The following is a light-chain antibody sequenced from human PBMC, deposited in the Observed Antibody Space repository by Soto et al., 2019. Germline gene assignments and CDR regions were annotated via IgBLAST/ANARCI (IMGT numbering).Light chain of an antibody. CDR1: QSVSSY. CDR2: DAS. V-gene: IGKV3-11*01. CDR3: QQRSNWPGT. Sequence: EIVLTQSPATLSLSPGERATLSCRASQSVSSYLAWYQQKPGQAPRLLIYDASNRATGIPARFSGSGSGPDFPLTISSLEPEDFAVYYCQQRSNWPGTFGQGNKVEIK. J-gene: IGKJ1*01.